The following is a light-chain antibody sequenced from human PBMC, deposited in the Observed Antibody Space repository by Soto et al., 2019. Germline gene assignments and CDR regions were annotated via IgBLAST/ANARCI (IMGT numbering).Light chain of an antibody. Sequence: VLTQPPSVSAAPGQKVTISCSGSSSNIGGNSVSWYQQLPGTAPKLLIYDDNKRPSGIPDRFSGSKSGTSATLGITRFQTGDEADYYCGSWDSSLSAYVFGTGTRSPS. CDR3: GSWDSSLSAYV. CDR1: SSNIGGNS. J-gene: IGLJ1*01. V-gene: IGLV1-51*01. CDR2: DDN.